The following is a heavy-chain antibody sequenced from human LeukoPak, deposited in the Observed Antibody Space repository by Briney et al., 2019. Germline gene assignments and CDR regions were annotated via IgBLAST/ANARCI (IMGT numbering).Heavy chain of an antibody. D-gene: IGHD6-19*01. J-gene: IGHJ4*02. CDR2: IYYSGST. Sequence: SETLSLTCTVSGGSISSYYWSWIRQPPRRGLEWIGYIYYSGSTNYNPSLKSRVTISVDTSKNQFSLKLSSVTAADTAVYFCARQLRGEAVAGHLQPFDYWGQGTLVTVSS. CDR3: ARQLRGEAVAGHLQPFDY. CDR1: GGSISSYY. V-gene: IGHV4-59*08.